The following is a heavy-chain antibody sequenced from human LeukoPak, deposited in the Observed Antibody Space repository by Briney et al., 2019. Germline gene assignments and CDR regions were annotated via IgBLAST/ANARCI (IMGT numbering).Heavy chain of an antibody. Sequence: GGSLRLSCVASGFIFSNYWMHWVRQGPGKGLVWISRISSDGTITNYADSVNGRFTISRDNAKNTLYLQMNSLRAEDTAVYYCAQLTGDFWGQGTLVTVSS. CDR2: ISSDGTIT. V-gene: IGHV3-74*01. D-gene: IGHD7-27*01. CDR3: AQLTGDF. CDR1: GFIFSNYW. J-gene: IGHJ4*02.